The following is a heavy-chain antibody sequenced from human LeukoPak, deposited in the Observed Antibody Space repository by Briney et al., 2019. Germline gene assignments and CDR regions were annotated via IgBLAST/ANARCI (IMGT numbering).Heavy chain of an antibody. CDR1: GFTFSSYA. Sequence: GGSLRLSCAASGFTFSSYAISWVRQAPGKGLEWVSAISGSGASTYYADNVKGRFTISRDNSKNTLYLQMNSLRAEDTAVYYCAKGFDDNFWSGHNAFDIGGQGTMVTVSS. D-gene: IGHD3-3*01. V-gene: IGHV3-23*01. CDR3: AKGFDDNFWSGHNAFDI. J-gene: IGHJ3*02. CDR2: ISGSGAST.